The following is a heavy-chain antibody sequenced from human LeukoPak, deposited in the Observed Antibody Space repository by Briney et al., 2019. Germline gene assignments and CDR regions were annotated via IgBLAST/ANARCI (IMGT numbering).Heavy chain of an antibody. CDR2: IIPIFGTA. J-gene: IGHJ6*03. Sequence: GASVKVSCKASGGTFSSYAISWVRQAPGQGLEWMGGIIPIFGTANYAQKFQGRVTITADKSTSTAYMELSSLRSEDTAVYYCARHYGQYYYYYMDVWGKGTTVTVSS. CDR1: GGTFSSYA. D-gene: IGHD3-10*01. CDR3: ARHYGQYYYYYMDV. V-gene: IGHV1-69*06.